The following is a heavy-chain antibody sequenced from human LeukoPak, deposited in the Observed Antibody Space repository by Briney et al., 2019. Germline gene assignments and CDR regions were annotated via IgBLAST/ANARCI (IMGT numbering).Heavy chain of an antibody. CDR3: AGEGGFYRPLDY. CDR2: VHLDGRA. J-gene: IGHJ4*02. D-gene: IGHD3-3*01. CDR1: GGSISSTNW. Sequence: SGTLSLICGVSGGSISSTNWWTWVRQPPGKGLEWIGEVHLDGRANYNPSLESRLTMSVDLSENHISLKLTSVTAADTAVYYCAGEGGFYRPLDYSGQGTLVTVSS. V-gene: IGHV4-4*02.